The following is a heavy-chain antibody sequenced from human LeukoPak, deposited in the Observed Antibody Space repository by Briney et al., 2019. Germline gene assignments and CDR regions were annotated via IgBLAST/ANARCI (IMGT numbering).Heavy chain of an antibody. CDR1: GFTFSSYS. Sequence: PGGSLRLSCAASGFTFSSYSMHWVRQAPGKGLEWVAVISYDGRNKYYADSVKGRFTISRDNSKNTLYLQMNSLRAEDTAVYYCAREMERYFDDWGQGTLVTASS. D-gene: IGHD1-26*01. V-gene: IGHV3-30*03. CDR3: AREMERYFDD. CDR2: ISYDGRNK. J-gene: IGHJ4*02.